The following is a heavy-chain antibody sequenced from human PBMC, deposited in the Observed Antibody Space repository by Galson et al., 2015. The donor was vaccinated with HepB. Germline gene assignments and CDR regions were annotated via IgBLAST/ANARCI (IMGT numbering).Heavy chain of an antibody. CDR1: GFTITHYE. D-gene: IGHD3-3*01. CDR3: ARGLANDCWSGYARYYYYYMDV. Sequence: SVKVSCKASGFTITHYEINWVRQAPGQGLEWMGRMIPNSDNTAYTQKFQGRVTMTWNTSINTAYMELSSLRSEDTAVYYCARGLANDCWSGYARYYYYYMDVWGQGATVSVSS. J-gene: IGHJ6*03. V-gene: IGHV1-8*01. CDR2: MIPNSDNT.